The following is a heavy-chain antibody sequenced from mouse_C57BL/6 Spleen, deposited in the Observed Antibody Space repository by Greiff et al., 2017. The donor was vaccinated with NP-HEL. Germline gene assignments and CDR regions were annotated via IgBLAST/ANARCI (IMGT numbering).Heavy chain of an antibody. Sequence: EVQLQQSGPELVKPGASVKISCKASGYTFTDYYMNWVKQSHGKSLEWIGDINPNNGGTSYNQKFKGKATLNVDKSSSTAYTELRSLTSEDSAVYYCARAAQATYDFDYWGQGTTLTVSS. D-gene: IGHD3-2*02. CDR1: GYTFTDYY. CDR2: INPNNGGT. V-gene: IGHV1-26*01. J-gene: IGHJ2*01. CDR3: ARAAQATYDFDY.